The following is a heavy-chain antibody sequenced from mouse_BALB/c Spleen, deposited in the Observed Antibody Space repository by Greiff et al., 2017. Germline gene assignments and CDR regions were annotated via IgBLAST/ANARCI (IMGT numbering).Heavy chain of an antibody. CDR3: ARALYDGYYGAMDY. V-gene: IGHV3-2*02. Sequence: EVQRVESGPGLVKPSQSLSLTCTVTGYSITSDYAWNWIRQFPGNKLEWMGYISYSGSTSYNPSLKSRISITRDTSKNQFFLQLNSVTTEDTATYYCARALYDGYYGAMDYWGQGTSVTVSS. CDR2: ISYSGST. CDR1: GYSITSDYA. J-gene: IGHJ4*01. D-gene: IGHD2-3*01.